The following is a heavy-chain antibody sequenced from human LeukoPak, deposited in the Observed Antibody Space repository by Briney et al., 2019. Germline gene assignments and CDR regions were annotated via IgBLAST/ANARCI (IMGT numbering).Heavy chain of an antibody. Sequence: PSETLSLTCTVAGGSISSYYWSWIRQPPGKGLEWIGYIYYIGSTNYNPSLKSRVTISIDPSQNQFSLTLTSVTAADTAVYYCEKMTPHGESVLWGQGSLVTVSS. V-gene: IGHV4-59*12. CDR1: GGSISSYY. CDR3: EKMTPHGESVL. D-gene: IGHD4-17*01. CDR2: IYYIGST. J-gene: IGHJ4*02.